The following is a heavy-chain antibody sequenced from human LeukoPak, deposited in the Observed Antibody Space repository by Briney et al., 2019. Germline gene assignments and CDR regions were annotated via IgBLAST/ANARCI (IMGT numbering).Heavy chain of an antibody. V-gene: IGHV3-43*02. Sequence: GSLRLSCAASGFTFDDNAMHWVRQAPGKGLEWVSLISGDGGTIYYADSVKGRFTISRDNSKNSLYLQMNSLRTEDTALYYCAKDQFGSGSYSLGGMDVWGQGTTVTVSS. CDR2: ISGDGGTI. CDR1: GFTFDDNA. J-gene: IGHJ6*02. D-gene: IGHD3-10*01. CDR3: AKDQFGSGSYSLGGMDV.